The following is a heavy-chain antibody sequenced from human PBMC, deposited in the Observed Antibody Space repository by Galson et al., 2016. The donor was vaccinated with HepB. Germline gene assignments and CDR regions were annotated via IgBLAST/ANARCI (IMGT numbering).Heavy chain of an antibody. J-gene: IGHJ6*02. Sequence: SLRLSCAASGFTFGDYAMGWFRQAPGKGLEWVGFIRSKAYGGTTEYAASVKGRFTISRDDSKSIAYLQMNSLKTEDTAVYYCTRGVKGYGMDVWGQGTTVTVSS. CDR3: TRGVKGYGMDV. D-gene: IGHD3-22*01. V-gene: IGHV3-49*03. CDR1: GFTFGDYA. CDR2: IRSKAYGGTT.